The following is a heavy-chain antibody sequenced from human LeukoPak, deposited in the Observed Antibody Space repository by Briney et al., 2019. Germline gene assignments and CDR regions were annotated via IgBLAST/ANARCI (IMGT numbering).Heavy chain of an antibody. V-gene: IGHV3-48*01. J-gene: IGHJ6*03. CDR1: VFTFSSYS. Sequence: GGSLRLSCAASVFTFSSYSMNWVRQAPGKGLEWVSYISSSSSTIYYADSVKGRFTISRDNAKNSLYLQMNSLRAEDTAVYYCARVRNLRSGSYSHYYYYMDVWGKGTTVTVSS. D-gene: IGHD1-26*01. CDR2: ISSSSSTI. CDR3: ARVRNLRSGSYSHYYYYMDV.